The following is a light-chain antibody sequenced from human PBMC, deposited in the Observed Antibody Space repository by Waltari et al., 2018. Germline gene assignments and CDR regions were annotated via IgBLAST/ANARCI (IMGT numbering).Light chain of an antibody. CDR3: QQYKNWPPMYT. CDR1: QSVSSS. V-gene: IGKV3-15*01. J-gene: IGKJ2*01. Sequence: EIVMTQSPATLSVSPGERATLSCRASQSVSSSVAWYQQKPGRAPRLLIYGASTMATGIPARFSGSGSGTEFTLTINSLQSEDSAVYYCQQYKNWPPMYTFGQGTKLEIK. CDR2: GAS.